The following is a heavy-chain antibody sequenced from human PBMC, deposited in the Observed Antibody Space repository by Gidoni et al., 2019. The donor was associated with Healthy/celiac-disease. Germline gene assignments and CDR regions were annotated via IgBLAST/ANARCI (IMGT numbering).Heavy chain of an antibody. CDR2: ISYDGSNK. Sequence: QVQLVESGGGVVQPGRSLRLSCAASGFTFSRYAMHWVRQAPGKGLEWVAVISYDGSNKYYADSVKGRFTISRDNSKNTLYLQMNSLRAEDTAVYYCARGTVTTDYYYYYGMDVWDQGTTVTVSS. V-gene: IGHV3-30-3*01. CDR3: ARGTVTTDYYYYYGMDV. J-gene: IGHJ6*02. D-gene: IGHD4-17*01. CDR1: GFTFSRYA.